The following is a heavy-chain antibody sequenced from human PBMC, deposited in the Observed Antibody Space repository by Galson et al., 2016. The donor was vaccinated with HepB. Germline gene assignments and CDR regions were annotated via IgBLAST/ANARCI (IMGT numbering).Heavy chain of an antibody. CDR3: ARLPYYYVTSDSQTPEVGEFDA. D-gene: IGHD3-10*02. Sequence: SVKVSCKASGYTFLSYGMGWVRQAPGQGLEWMGWVRSYNGNTNYAQKFQGRVTMTIDNSTSTAYMELRSLTSADTAVYYCARLPYYYVTSDSQTPEVGEFDAWGQGTLVTVSS. CDR2: VRSYNGNT. CDR1: GYTFLSYG. V-gene: IGHV1-18*01. J-gene: IGHJ4*02.